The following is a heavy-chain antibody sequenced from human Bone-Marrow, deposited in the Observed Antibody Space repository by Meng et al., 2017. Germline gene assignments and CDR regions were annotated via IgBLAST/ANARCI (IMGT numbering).Heavy chain of an antibody. Sequence: ESLKISCTVSGGSISSSSYYWGWIRQPPGKGLEWIGSIYYSGSTYYNPSLKSRVTISVDTSKNQFSLKLSSVTAADTAVYYCARATGSYYNPTLYFDYWGHGKRVNGSS. V-gene: IGHV4-39*07. CDR2: IYYSGST. J-gene: IGHJ4*01. CDR3: ARATGSYYNPTLYFDY. CDR1: GGSISSSSYY. D-gene: IGHD3-10*01.